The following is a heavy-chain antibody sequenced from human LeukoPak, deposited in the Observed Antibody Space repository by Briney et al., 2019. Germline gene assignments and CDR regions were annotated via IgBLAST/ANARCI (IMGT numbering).Heavy chain of an antibody. J-gene: IGHJ4*02. CDR1: GFIFDDYA. D-gene: IGHD2-8*01. V-gene: IGHV3-9*01. CDR3: AKEDSIMDYFDY. Sequence: GGSLRLSCAASGFIFDDYAMHWVRQAPGKGLEWVSGISWNSGSIGYADSVKSRFTISRDNSKNTLYLQMNSLRAEDTAVYYCAKEDSIMDYFDYWGQGTLVTVSS. CDR2: ISWNSGSI.